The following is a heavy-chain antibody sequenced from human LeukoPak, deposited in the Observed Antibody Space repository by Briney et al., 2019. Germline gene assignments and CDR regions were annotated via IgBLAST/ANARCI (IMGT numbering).Heavy chain of an antibody. V-gene: IGHV3-21*01. J-gene: IGHJ4*02. CDR1: GFTFSNYE. D-gene: IGHD3-3*01. CDR2: ISSSSTYI. Sequence: GGSLRLSCAASGFTFSNYEMNWVRQAPGKGLEWVSYISSSSTYIYYAASVKGRFAISRDNARNSLFLQMNSLRAEDSGIYYCARDPRLEISGMVIDMLDYWGQGTLVTVSS. CDR3: ARDPRLEISGMVIDMLDY.